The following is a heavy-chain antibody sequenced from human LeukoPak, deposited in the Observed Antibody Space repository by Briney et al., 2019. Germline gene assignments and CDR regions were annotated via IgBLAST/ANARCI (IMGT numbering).Heavy chain of an antibody. J-gene: IGHJ4*02. CDR3: ARDRALHYYDSSGRGGFDY. V-gene: IGHV3-66*01. CDR1: GFTVSSNY. Sequence: QSGGSLRLSCAASGFTVSSNYMSWVRQAPGKGLEWVSVSYSGGSTYYADSVKGRFTISRDNSKNTLYLQMNSLRAEDTAVYYCARDRALHYYDSSGRGGFDYWGQGTLVTVSS. CDR2: SYSGGST. D-gene: IGHD3-22*01.